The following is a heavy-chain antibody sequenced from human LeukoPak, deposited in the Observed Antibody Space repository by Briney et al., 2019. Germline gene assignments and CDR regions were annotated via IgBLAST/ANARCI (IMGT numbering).Heavy chain of an antibody. CDR3: AREYSSSDVDY. CDR1: SGSISSSRYF. Sequence: SETLSLTCTVSSGSISSSRYFWGWIRQPPGKGLEWIGSIYYTGSTYYNPSLKSRVTISVDTSKNQFSLRLSSVTAADTAVYYCAREYSSSDVDYWGQGTLVTVSS. V-gene: IGHV4-39*07. J-gene: IGHJ4*02. CDR2: IYYTGST. D-gene: IGHD6-6*01.